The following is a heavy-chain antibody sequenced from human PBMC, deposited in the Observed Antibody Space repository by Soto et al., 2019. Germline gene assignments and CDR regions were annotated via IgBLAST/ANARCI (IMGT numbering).Heavy chain of an antibody. D-gene: IGHD3-9*01. CDR2: ISYDGSNK. CDR3: AKNFSGRYFDWSNYFDY. V-gene: IGHV3-30*18. J-gene: IGHJ4*02. CDR1: GFTFSSYG. Sequence: WGSLRLSCAASGFTFSSYGMHWVRQAPGKGLEWVAVISYDGSNKYYADSVKGRFTISRDNSKNTLYLQMNSLRAEDTAVYYCAKNFSGRYFDWSNYFDYWGQGTLVTVSS.